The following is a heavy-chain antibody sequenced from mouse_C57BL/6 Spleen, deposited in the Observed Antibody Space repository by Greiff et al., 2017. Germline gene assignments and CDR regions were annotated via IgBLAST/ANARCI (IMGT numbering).Heavy chain of an antibody. Sequence: VQLQQSGPELVKPGASVKISCKASGYSFTDYNMNWVKQSNGKSLEWIGVINPNYGTTSYNQKFKGKATLTVDQSSSTADMQLNRLTSEDSAVYYCAREGDGSSYAMDYWGQGTSVTVSS. CDR1: GYSFTDYN. J-gene: IGHJ4*01. V-gene: IGHV1-39*01. CDR2: INPNYGTT. D-gene: IGHD1-1*01. CDR3: AREGDGSSYAMDY.